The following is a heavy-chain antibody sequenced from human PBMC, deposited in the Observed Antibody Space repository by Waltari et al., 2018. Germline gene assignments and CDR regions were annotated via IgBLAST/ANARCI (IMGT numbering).Heavy chain of an antibody. V-gene: IGHV1-69*12. D-gene: IGHD3-10*01. Sequence: QVQLVQSGAEVKKPGSSVKVSCKASGRTFSRYAISWVRQAPGQGLEWMGGIIPIFGTANYAQKFQGRVTITADESTSTAYMELSSLRSEDTAVYYCAAGSGSYMIEYYYMDVWGKGTTVTISS. CDR2: IIPIFGTA. J-gene: IGHJ6*03. CDR3: AAGSGSYMIEYYYMDV. CDR1: GRTFSRYA.